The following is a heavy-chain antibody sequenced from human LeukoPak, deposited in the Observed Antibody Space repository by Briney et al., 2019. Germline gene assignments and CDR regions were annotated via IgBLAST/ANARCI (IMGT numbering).Heavy chain of an antibody. Sequence: SETLSLTCTVSGGSISSSSYYWGWIRQPPGKGLEWIGEINHSGSTNYNPSLKSRVTISVDTSKNQFSLKLSSVTAADTAVYYCARGDLQSIAVAGRRYFDYWGQGTLVTVSS. CDR3: ARGDLQSIAVAGRRYFDY. CDR1: GGSISSSSYY. V-gene: IGHV4-39*07. D-gene: IGHD6-19*01. J-gene: IGHJ4*02. CDR2: INHSGST.